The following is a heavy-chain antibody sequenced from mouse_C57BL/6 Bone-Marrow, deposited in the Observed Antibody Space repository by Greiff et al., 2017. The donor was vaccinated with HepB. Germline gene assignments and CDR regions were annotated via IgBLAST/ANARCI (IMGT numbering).Heavy chain of an antibody. V-gene: IGHV1-19*01. CDR2: INPYNGGT. J-gene: IGHJ4*01. D-gene: IGHD1-1*01. CDR3: ARSAHLQYYGSSYRAMDY. CDR1: GYTFTDYY. Sequence: EVQLQQSGPVLVKPGASVKMSCKASGYTFTDYYMNWVKQSHGKSLEWIGVINPYNGGTSYNQKFKGKATLTVDKSSSAAYMELNSLTSEDSAVYYCARSAHLQYYGSSYRAMDYWGQGTSVTVSS.